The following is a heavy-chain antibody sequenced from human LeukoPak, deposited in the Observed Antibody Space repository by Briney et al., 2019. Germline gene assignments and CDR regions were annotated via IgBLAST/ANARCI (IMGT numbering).Heavy chain of an antibody. V-gene: IGHV3-23*01. CDR1: GFTFGTYA. J-gene: IGHJ3*02. D-gene: IGHD1-26*01. CDR2: ISGSGATT. Sequence: GGSLRLSCAASGFTFGTYAMSWVRQAPGQGLEWVSGISGSGATTLYADSVKGRFTISRDNSKNTLYLQMNSLRAEDTAVYYCARGGDIVGATRSAFDIWGQGTMVTVSS. CDR3: ARGGDIVGATRSAFDI.